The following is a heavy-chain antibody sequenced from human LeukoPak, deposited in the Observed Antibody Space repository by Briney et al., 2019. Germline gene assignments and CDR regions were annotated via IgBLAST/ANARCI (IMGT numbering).Heavy chain of an antibody. CDR1: GYTFTSYA. J-gene: IGHJ6*03. V-gene: IGHV1-3*01. CDR2: INAGNGNT. CDR3: AREVPDYYYMDV. D-gene: IGHD4/OR15-4a*01. Sequence: ASVKVSCKASGYTFTSYAMHWVRQAPGQRLEWMGWINAGNGNTKYSQKFQGRVTITRDTSASTAYMELSSLRSEDTAVYYCAREVPDYYYMDVWGKGTTVAVSS.